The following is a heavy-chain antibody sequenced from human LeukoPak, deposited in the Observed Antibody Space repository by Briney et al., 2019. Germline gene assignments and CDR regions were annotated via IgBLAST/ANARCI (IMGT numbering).Heavy chain of an antibody. V-gene: IGHV4-31*03. CDR1: GGSISSGGYY. CDR2: IYYSGST. Sequence: SETLSLTCTVSGGSISSGGYYWSWIRQHPGKGLEWIGYIYYSGSTYYNPSLKSRVTISVDTSKNQFSLKLSSVTAADTAVYYCARVPPFAFYGMDVWGQGTTVTVSS. J-gene: IGHJ6*02. D-gene: IGHD2-21*01. CDR3: ARVPPFAFYGMDV.